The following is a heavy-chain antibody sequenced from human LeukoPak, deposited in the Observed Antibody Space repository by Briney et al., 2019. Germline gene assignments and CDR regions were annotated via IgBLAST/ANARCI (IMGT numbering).Heavy chain of an antibody. J-gene: IGHJ1*01. D-gene: IGHD6-19*01. CDR1: GGSISSYY. CDR3: ARESSGWYDQYFQH. Sequence: SETLSLTCTVSGGSISSYYWSWIRQPPGKGLEWVGYIYYSGSTNYNPSLKSRVTISVDTSKNQFSLKLSSVTAADTAVYYCARESSGWYDQYFQHWGQGTLVTVSS. V-gene: IGHV4-59*01. CDR2: IYYSGST.